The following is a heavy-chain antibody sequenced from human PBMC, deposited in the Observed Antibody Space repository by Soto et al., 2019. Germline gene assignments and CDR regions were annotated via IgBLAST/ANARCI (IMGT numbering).Heavy chain of an antibody. CDR3: ASGGSGRRIDY. Sequence: SETLSLTCAVYGGSFSGYYWSWIRQPPGKGLEWIGEINHSGSTNYNPSLKSRVTISVDTSKNQFSLKLSSVTAADTAVYYCASGGSGRRIDYWGQGTLVTVSS. CDR2: INHSGST. CDR1: GGSFSGYY. V-gene: IGHV4-34*01. D-gene: IGHD2-15*01. J-gene: IGHJ4*02.